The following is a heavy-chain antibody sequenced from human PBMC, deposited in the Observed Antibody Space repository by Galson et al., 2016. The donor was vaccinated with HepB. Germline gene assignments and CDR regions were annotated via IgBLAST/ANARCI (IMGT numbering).Heavy chain of an antibody. CDR2: INTGNGDT. CDR1: GYTFTNFP. J-gene: IGHJ4*02. D-gene: IGHD6-19*01. V-gene: IGHV1-3*04. Sequence: SVKVSCKASGYTFTNFPINWVRQAPGQRLEWMGWINTGNGDTRYSQSFQGRATITRDTSASTAYVELNTLTSEDTAVYYCVRDPVLGWAPFDYWGQGTLVTVSS. CDR3: VRDPVLGWAPFDY.